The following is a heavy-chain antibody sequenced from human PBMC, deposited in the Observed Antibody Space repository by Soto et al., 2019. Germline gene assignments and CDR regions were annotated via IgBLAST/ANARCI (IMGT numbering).Heavy chain of an antibody. J-gene: IGHJ6*02. CDR3: AKDPMSQWHYYYGMDV. CDR1: GFTFSSYG. V-gene: IGHV3-30*18. Sequence: TGGSLRLSCAASGFTFSSYGMHWVRQAPGKGLEWVAVISYDGSNKYYADSVKGRFTISRDNSKNTLYLQMNSLRAEDTAVYYCAKDPMSQWHYYYGMDVWGQGTTVTVSS. D-gene: IGHD2-8*01. CDR2: ISYDGSNK.